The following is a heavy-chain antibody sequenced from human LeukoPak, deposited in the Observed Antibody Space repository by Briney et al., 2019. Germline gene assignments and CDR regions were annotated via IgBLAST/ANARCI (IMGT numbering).Heavy chain of an antibody. CDR3: ARGYGSSGYYFRRWFDP. J-gene: IGHJ5*02. D-gene: IGHD3-22*01. CDR1: GGSFSGYY. CDR2: INHSGST. Sequence: SETLSLTCAVYGGSFSGYYWSWIRQPPGKGLEWIGEINHSGSTNYNPSLKSRVTISVDTSKNQSSLKLSSVTAADTAVYYCARGYGSSGYYFRRWFDPWGQGTLVTVSS. V-gene: IGHV4-34*01.